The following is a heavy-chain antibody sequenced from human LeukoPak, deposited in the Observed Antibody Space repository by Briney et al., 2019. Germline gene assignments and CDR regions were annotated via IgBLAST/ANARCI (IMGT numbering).Heavy chain of an antibody. Sequence: SETLSLTCTVSGGSISSSSYYWGWIRQPPGKGLEWIGSIYYSGSTYYNPSLKSRVTISVDTSKNQFSLKLSSVTAADTAVYYCARVGDFWSGYSSNTPFDYWGQGTLVTVSS. J-gene: IGHJ4*02. CDR2: IYYSGST. CDR3: ARVGDFWSGYSSNTPFDY. V-gene: IGHV4-39*07. CDR1: GGSISSSSYY. D-gene: IGHD3-3*01.